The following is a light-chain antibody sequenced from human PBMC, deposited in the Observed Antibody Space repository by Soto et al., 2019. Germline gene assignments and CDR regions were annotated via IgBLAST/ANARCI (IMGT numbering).Light chain of an antibody. CDR3: QQYGDSPKT. CDR2: AAS. J-gene: IGKJ1*01. Sequence: EVGMTQSPVTLSVYPGERATLSCRASQSVSTNLAWYQQKPGQAPRVLIYAASSRATGIPDRFSASGSGTDFTLTISRLEPEDFAVYYCQQYGDSPKTFGQGSKVDI. CDR1: QSVSTN. V-gene: IGKV3-20*01.